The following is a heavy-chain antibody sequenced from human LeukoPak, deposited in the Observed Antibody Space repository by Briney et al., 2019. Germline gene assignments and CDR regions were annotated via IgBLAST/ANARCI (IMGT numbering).Heavy chain of an antibody. V-gene: IGHV4-34*01. CDR2: INHSGST. CDR1: GGSFSGYY. J-gene: IGHJ4*02. CDR3: AREGRYFDWLLYDY. D-gene: IGHD3-9*01. Sequence: SETLSLTCAVYGGSFSGYYWSWIRQPPGKGLEWIGEINHSGSTNYNPSLKSRVTISVDTSKNQFSLKLSSVTAADTAVYYCAREGRYFDWLLYDYWGQGTLVTVSS.